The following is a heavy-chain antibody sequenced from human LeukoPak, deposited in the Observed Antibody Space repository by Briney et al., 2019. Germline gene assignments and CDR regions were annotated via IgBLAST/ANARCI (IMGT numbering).Heavy chain of an antibody. CDR1: GFTFTTYA. CDR3: AKDLSNDYLRGSDRIDAFDV. D-gene: IGHD3-16*02. Sequence: PGGSLRLSCAASGFTFTTYAMTWVRQAPGKGLEWVSGISGSGGSTYYADSVKGRFTISRDSSNNMVYLQMCSLRAEDTAVYYCAKDLSNDYLRGSDRIDAFDVWGQGTMVTVAS. CDR2: ISGSGGST. V-gene: IGHV3-23*01. J-gene: IGHJ3*01.